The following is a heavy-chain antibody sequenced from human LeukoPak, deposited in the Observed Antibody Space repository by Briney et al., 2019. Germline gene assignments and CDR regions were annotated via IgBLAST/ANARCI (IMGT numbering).Heavy chain of an antibody. V-gene: IGHV1-2*02. CDR3: VSHHWTTLTMGDY. CDR1: GYTFTGFY. D-gene: IGHD1-1*01. Sequence: ASVKVSCKTSGYTFTGFYIHWVRQAPAQGVKCMGWIDPNSGDTSYSQLFQGRVTMTRDTSINTAYLEINNLRFDDTAVYYCVSHHWTTLTMGDYWGQGTLVTVSS. J-gene: IGHJ4*02. CDR2: IDPNSGDT.